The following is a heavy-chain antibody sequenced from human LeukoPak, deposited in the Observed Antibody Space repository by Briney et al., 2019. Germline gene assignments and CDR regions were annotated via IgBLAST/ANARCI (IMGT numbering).Heavy chain of an antibody. V-gene: IGHV3-53*01. Sequence: GGSLRLSCAASGFTVSSNYMNWVRQAPGKGLEWVSVIYSGGSTYYADSVRGRFTISRDNSKNTLHLQMNSLRAEDTAVYYCAREGDGDFDYWGQGTLVTVSS. CDR3: AREGDGDFDY. D-gene: IGHD5-24*01. CDR2: IYSGGST. CDR1: GFTVSSNY. J-gene: IGHJ4*02.